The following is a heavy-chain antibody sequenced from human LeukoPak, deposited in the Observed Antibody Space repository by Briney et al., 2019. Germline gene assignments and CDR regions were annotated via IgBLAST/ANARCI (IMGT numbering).Heavy chain of an antibody. J-gene: IGHJ4*02. CDR2: IRYDGSNK. CDR1: GFTFSSYG. Sequence: GGSLRLSCAAPGFTFSSYGMHWVRQAPGKGLEWVAFIRYDGSNKYYADSVKGRFTISRDNSKNTLYLQMNSLRAEDTAVYYCAKDEGRYSYGIGFDYWGQGTLVTVSS. V-gene: IGHV3-30*02. D-gene: IGHD5-18*01. CDR3: AKDEGRYSYGIGFDY.